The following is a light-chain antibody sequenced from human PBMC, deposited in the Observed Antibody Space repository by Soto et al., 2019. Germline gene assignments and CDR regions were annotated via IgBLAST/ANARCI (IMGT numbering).Light chain of an antibody. CDR3: QSYDSSLSGWV. Sequence: QSVLTQPPSVSGAPGQRVTISCTGSTSNIGAGYDIHWYQQLPGTAPKLLIYGNINRPSGVPDRFSGSKSDTSASLAITGLQAEDDADYYCQSYDSSLSGWVFGGGTKLTVL. J-gene: IGLJ3*02. CDR1: TSNIGAGYD. V-gene: IGLV1-40*01. CDR2: GNI.